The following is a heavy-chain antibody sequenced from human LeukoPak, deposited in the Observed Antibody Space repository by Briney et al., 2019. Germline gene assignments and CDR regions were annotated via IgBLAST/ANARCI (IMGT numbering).Heavy chain of an antibody. V-gene: IGHV4-61*02. D-gene: IGHD7-27*01. CDR2: IHTSGST. Sequence: SQTLSLTCTVSGDSISRGNYYWTWIRQPAAKRLEWIGRIHTSGSTNYNPSLKSQVTISMDTSKNQFSLNLNSVTAADTAVYYCARDRAGDSFDIWGQGTMVTVSS. CDR1: GDSISRGNYY. J-gene: IGHJ3*02. CDR3: ARDRAGDSFDI.